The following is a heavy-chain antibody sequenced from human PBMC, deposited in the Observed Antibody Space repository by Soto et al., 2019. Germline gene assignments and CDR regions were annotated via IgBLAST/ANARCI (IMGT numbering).Heavy chain of an antibody. V-gene: IGHV3-30*18. CDR2: ISYDGSNK. Sequence: QVQLVESGGGVVQPGRSLRLSCAASGFTFSSYGMHWVRQAPGKGLEWVAVISYDGSNKYYADSVKGQFTISRDNSKNTLYLQMNSLSAEDTAVYYCENDGSSSGFDYWGQGTLVTVSS. D-gene: IGHD6-25*01. CDR3: ENDGSSSGFDY. CDR1: GFTFSSYG. J-gene: IGHJ4*02.